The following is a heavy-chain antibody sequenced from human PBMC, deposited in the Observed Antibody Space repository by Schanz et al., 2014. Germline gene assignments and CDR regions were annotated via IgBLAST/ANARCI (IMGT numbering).Heavy chain of an antibody. CDR3: ARLMVPGWFDP. V-gene: IGHV4-39*01. D-gene: IGHD3-10*01. CDR1: GGSISSSTYY. J-gene: IGHJ5*02. Sequence: QLQLQESGPGLVIPSETLSLTCTVSGGSISSSTYYWGWIRQPPGKGPEWIGTIDDTGSTYYTPSLRGLRTMSVATSKRQLSGHLTSVTAADTAVYYCARLMVPGWFDPWGQGQLVTVSS. CDR2: IDDTGST.